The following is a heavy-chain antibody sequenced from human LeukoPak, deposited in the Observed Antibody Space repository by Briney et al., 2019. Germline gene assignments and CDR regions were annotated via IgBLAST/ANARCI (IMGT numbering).Heavy chain of an antibody. CDR2: IYPGDSDT. D-gene: IGHD5-18*01. V-gene: IGHV5-51*01. CDR1: GYSFTSYW. J-gene: IGHJ6*02. CDR3: ARYSYGYGVYYYYGMDV. Sequence: GESLKISCKGFGYSFTSYWIGWVRQMPGKGLEWMGIIYPGDSDTRYSPSFQGQVTISADKSISTAYLQWSSLKASDTAMYYCARYSYGYGVYYYYGMDVWGQGTTVTVSS.